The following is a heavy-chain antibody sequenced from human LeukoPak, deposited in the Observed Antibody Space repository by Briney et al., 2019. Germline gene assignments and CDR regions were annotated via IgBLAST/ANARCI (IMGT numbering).Heavy chain of an antibody. D-gene: IGHD1-26*01. CDR2: IHYRGTT. Sequence: SETLSLTCAVHGKSFSGYYWTWIRQPPGKGLEWIGEIHYRGTTNYNPSFKSRVTVSADASRNQFSLNLTSVTAADTAIYYCATLIVGTTYFDYWGQGSLVTVSS. J-gene: IGHJ4*02. V-gene: IGHV4-34*01. CDR1: GKSFSGYY. CDR3: ATLIVGTTYFDY.